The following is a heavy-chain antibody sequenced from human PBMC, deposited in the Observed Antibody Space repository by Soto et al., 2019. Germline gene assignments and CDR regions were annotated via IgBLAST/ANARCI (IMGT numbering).Heavy chain of an antibody. CDR2: INAGNGNT. V-gene: IGHV1-3*01. CDR3: ASKKGGMKYYYYGMDV. J-gene: IGHJ6*02. D-gene: IGHD1-1*01. CDR1: GYTFTSYA. Sequence: ASVKVSCKASGYTFTSYAMHWVRQAPGQRLEWMGWINAGNGNTKYSQKFQGRVTITRDTSASTAYMELSSLRSEDTAVYYCASKKGGMKYYYYGMDVWGQGITVTVSS.